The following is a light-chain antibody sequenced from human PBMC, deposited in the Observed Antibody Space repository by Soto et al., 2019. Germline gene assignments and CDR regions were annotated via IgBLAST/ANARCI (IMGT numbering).Light chain of an antibody. J-gene: IGLJ1*01. V-gene: IGLV2-8*01. CDR1: SSDVGGFNY. CDR2: EVN. Sequence: QSALTQPPSASGSPGQSVTISCSGTSSDVGGFNYVSWYQQHPGRAPKVLIYEVNKRPSGVPDRVSGSKSGSTASLTVSGLQAEDEAEYYCQSYDSSLIYVFGTGTKVTVL. CDR3: QSYDSSLIYV.